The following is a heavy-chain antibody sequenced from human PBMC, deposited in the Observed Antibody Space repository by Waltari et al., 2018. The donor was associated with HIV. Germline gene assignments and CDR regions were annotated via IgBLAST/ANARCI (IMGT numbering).Heavy chain of an antibody. CDR2: VWQDGSNK. CDR3: ARDVQGYCAGERCFYGMDV. CDR1: GFTVRNYG. Sequence: QVQLVESGGGVVQPGRSLRLSCAESGFTVRNYGMNWVRQAPGKGLEWVAVVWQDGSNKYYGDSVKDRFTISRDNSKNTLELQMNSLRAEDTAVYYCARDVQGYCAGERCFYGMDVWGQGTTVTVSS. J-gene: IGHJ6*02. V-gene: IGHV3-33*01. D-gene: IGHD2-8*02.